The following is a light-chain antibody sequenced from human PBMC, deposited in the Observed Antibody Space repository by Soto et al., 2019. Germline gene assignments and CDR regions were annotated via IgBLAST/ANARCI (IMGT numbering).Light chain of an antibody. J-gene: IGKJ4*01. CDR2: ASS. V-gene: IGKV1-6*01. Sequence: AIQMTQSPSSLSASVGDRVTITCRASQGIKKDLGWYQQKPGKAPNLLIYASSTLQCGVPSRFSGSGYGTDFTLTISSLQPEDFATYFCQQDYSYPLTFGGGTKVELK. CDR3: QQDYSYPLT. CDR1: QGIKKD.